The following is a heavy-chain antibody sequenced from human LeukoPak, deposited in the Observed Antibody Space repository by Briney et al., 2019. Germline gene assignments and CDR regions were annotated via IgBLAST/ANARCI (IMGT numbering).Heavy chain of an antibody. Sequence: PGGSPRLSCAASGFTVSSNYMSWVRQAPGKGLEWVSVIYSGGSTYYADSVKGRFTISRDNSKNTLYLQMNSLRAEDTAVYYCASRGSLIDFDYWGQGTLVTVSS. D-gene: IGHD2-15*01. V-gene: IGHV3-53*01. CDR1: GFTVSSNY. CDR3: ASRGSLIDFDY. CDR2: IYSGGST. J-gene: IGHJ4*02.